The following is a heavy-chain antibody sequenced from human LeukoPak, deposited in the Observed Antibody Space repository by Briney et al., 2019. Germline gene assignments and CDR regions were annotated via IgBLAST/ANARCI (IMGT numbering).Heavy chain of an antibody. D-gene: IGHD1-26*01. V-gene: IGHV3-21*01. Sequence: PGGSLRLSCAASGFTFSTYSMNWVRQAPGKGLEWVSSISSSGFYIYYADSVKGRFTISRDNAKNSLYLQMNSLRAEDTAVYYCARDSTSSWETAFGVWGQGTMATVSS. CDR1: GFTFSTYS. CDR2: ISSSGFYI. J-gene: IGHJ3*01. CDR3: ARDSTSSWETAFGV.